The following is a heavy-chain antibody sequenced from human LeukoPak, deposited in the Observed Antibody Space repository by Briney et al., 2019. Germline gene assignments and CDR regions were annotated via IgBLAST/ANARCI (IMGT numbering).Heavy chain of an antibody. J-gene: IGHJ3*02. CDR2: IYYSGST. Sequence: SETLSLTCTVSGGPISGYFWSWIRQPPGKGLEWLGYIYYSGSTNYNPSLKSRVTISVDTSKNQFSLKLSSVTAADTAVYFCARHIVVVTATHDAFDIWGQGTMVTVSS. CDR3: ARHIVVVTATHDAFDI. V-gene: IGHV4-59*08. D-gene: IGHD2-21*02. CDR1: GGPISGYF.